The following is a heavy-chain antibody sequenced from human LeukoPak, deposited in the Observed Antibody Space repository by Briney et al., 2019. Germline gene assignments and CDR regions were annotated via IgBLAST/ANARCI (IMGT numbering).Heavy chain of an antibody. CDR2: ISGSGGST. CDR1: GFTFSSYA. V-gene: IGHV3-23*01. CDR3: AKGVTGVAGRHYFDY. D-gene: IGHD6-19*01. J-gene: IGHJ4*02. Sequence: GGPLRLSCAASGFTFSSYAMSWVRQAPGKGLEWVSAISGSGGSTYYADSVKGRFTISRDNSKNTLDLQMNSLRAEDTAVYYCAKGVTGVAGRHYFDYWGQGTLVTVSS.